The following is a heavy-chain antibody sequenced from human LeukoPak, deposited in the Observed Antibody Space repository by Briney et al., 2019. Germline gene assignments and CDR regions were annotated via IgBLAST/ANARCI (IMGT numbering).Heavy chain of an antibody. J-gene: IGHJ4*01. CDR3: ARQGHNFFDY. CDR2: IDPSDSYT. V-gene: IGHV5-10-1*01. Sequence: GESLRISCKGSGYSFTSYWISCVRQMPGKGLEWMGRIDPSDSYTNYSPSFQGHVTISADKSISTAYLQWSTLKASDTAMYYCARQGHNFFDYWGQGILVTVSS. CDR1: GYSFTSYW.